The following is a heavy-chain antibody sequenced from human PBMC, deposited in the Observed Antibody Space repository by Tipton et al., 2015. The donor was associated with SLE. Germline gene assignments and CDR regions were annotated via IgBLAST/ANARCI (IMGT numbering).Heavy chain of an antibody. D-gene: IGHD3-10*01. J-gene: IGHJ4*02. V-gene: IGHV3-30-3*01. CDR1: GFTFSSYA. CDR2: ISYDGSNK. Sequence: SLRLSCAASGFTFSSYAMHWVRQAPGKGLEWVAVISYDGSNKYYADSVKGRFTISRDNSKNTLYLQMNSLRAEDTAVYYCARDKGITMVRGVIPAYFDYRGQGNLVTVP. CDR3: ARDKGITMVRGVIPAYFDY.